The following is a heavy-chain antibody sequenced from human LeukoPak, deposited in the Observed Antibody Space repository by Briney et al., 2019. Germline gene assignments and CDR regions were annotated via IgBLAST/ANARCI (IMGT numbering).Heavy chain of an antibody. CDR2: IYYSGST. Sequence: SETLSLTCTVSGGSISSSSYYWGWIRQPPGKGLEWIGSIYYSGSTYYNPSLKSRVIISVDTSKNQFSLKLSSVTAADTAVYYCARLYYYYYMDVWGKGTTVTISS. CDR3: ARLYYYYYMDV. V-gene: IGHV4-39*01. CDR1: GGSISSSSYY. J-gene: IGHJ6*03.